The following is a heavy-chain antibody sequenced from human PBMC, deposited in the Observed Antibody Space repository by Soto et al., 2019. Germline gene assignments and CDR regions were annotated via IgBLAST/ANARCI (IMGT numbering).Heavy chain of an antibody. CDR3: ALGEVDTHLEY. J-gene: IGHJ4*02. CDR2: ISSSSSYI. Sequence: GGSLRLSCAASGFTFSSYSMNWVRQAPGKGLEWVSSISSSSSYIYYADSVKGRFTISRDNAKNSLYLQMNSLRAEDTAVYYCALGEVDTHLEYWGQGPLVTLAS. CDR1: GFTFSSYS. D-gene: IGHD5-18*01. V-gene: IGHV3-21*01.